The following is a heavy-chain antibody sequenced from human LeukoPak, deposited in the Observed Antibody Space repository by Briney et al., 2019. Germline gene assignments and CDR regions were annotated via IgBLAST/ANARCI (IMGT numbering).Heavy chain of an antibody. J-gene: IGHJ4*02. D-gene: IGHD6-6*01. Sequence: SETLSLTCAVYGGSFSGYYWSWIRQPPGKGLEWIGEINHSGSTNYNPSLKSRVTISVDTSKNRFSLKLSSVTAADTAVYYCALHSSSALFDYWGQGTLVTVSS. CDR3: ALHSSSALFDY. CDR2: INHSGST. V-gene: IGHV4-34*01. CDR1: GGSFSGYY.